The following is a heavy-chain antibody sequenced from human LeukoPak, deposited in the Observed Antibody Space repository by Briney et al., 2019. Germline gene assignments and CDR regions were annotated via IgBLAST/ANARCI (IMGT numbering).Heavy chain of an antibody. CDR2: IYHRGST. CDR3: AGQYGGSYFVDS. V-gene: IGHV4-30-2*01. CDR1: GGSISSSGYS. J-gene: IGHJ4*02. D-gene: IGHD1-26*01. Sequence: PSETLSLTCAVSGGSISSSGYSWSWIRQPPGKGLEWIGYIYHRGSTYYNPSLKSRVTISVDRSKNQFSLKLSSVTAADTAVYYCAGQYGGSYFVDSWGQGTLVTVSS.